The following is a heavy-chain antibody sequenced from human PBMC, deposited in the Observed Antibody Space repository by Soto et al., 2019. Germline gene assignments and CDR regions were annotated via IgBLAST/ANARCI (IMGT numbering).Heavy chain of an antibody. J-gene: IGHJ1*01. CDR2: IYYSGST. CDR3: AKDFGMAAPGVYFQH. D-gene: IGHD3-3*01. Sequence: SETLSLTCTVSGGSISSYYWSCIRQPPGKGLEWIGYIYYSGSTNYNPSLKSRVTISVDTSKNQFSLKLSSVTAADTAVYYCAKDFGMAAPGVYFQHWGQGTLVTVSS. V-gene: IGHV4-59*12. CDR1: GGSISSYY.